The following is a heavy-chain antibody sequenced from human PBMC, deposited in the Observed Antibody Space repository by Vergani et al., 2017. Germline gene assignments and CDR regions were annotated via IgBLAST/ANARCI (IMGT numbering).Heavy chain of an antibody. CDR1: GFTFSSYA. D-gene: IGHD3-22*01. V-gene: IGHV3-23*04. Sequence: EVQLVESGGGLVKPGGSLRLSCAASGFTFSSYAMSWVRQAPGKGLEWVSAISGSGGSTYYADSVKGRFTISRDNSKNTLYLQMNSLRAEDTAVYYCARVTYYYDSSGYRYDAFDIWGQGTMVTVSS. J-gene: IGHJ3*02. CDR3: ARVTYYYDSSGYRYDAFDI. CDR2: ISGSGGST.